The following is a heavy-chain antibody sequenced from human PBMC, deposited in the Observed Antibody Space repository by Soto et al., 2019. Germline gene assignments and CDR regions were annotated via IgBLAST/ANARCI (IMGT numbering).Heavy chain of an antibody. V-gene: IGHV3-48*01. CDR2: ISSSSSII. D-gene: IGHD3-22*01. J-gene: IGHJ4*02. CDR3: ARDYYKYYDSSGYYRSPAY. Sequence: GGSLRLSCAASGLTFSSYSMNWVRQAPGKGLEWVSYISSSSSIIYYADSVKGRFTISRDNSRNTLFLQMNSLRAEDTAVYYCARDYYKYYDSSGYYRSPAYWGQGTLVTVSS. CDR1: GLTFSSYS.